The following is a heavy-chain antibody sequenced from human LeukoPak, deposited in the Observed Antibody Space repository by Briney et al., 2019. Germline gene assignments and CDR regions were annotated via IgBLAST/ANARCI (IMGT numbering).Heavy chain of an antibody. D-gene: IGHD6-13*01. Sequence: SETLSLTCAVYGGSFSGYYWSWIRQPPRKGLEWIGSIYHNGNTYYNPSLKSRVTISVDTSKNEFSLKLSSVTAADTAVYYCARAYHSSWYLNWFDPWGQGTLATVSS. J-gene: IGHJ5*02. CDR3: ARAYHSSWYLNWFDP. V-gene: IGHV4-34*01. CDR2: IYHNGNT. CDR1: GGSFSGYY.